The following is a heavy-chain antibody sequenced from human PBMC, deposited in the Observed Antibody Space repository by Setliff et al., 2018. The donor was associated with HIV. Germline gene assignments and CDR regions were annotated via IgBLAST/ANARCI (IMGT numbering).Heavy chain of an antibody. D-gene: IGHD7-27*01. CDR1: GVSITTYH. V-gene: IGHV4-59*01. Sequence: SETLSLTCSVSGVSITTYHWHWVRQSPGKELGWLGWIYYTGYTDYNASLKSRLTISIDTSRNQFSLQLTSVTAADTAIYYCAQTGGHIMELSHWGQGALVTVSS. CDR3: AQTGGHIMELSH. CDR2: IYYTGYT. J-gene: IGHJ4*02.